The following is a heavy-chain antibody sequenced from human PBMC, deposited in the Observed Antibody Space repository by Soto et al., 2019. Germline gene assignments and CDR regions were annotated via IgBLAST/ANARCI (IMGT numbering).Heavy chain of an antibody. CDR2: IGGSGGST. CDR3: AKDGEYYYYGMDV. Sequence: EVQLLESGGGLVQPGGSLRLSCAASGFTFSNYVMNWVRQAPGKGLEWVSAIGGSGGSTYYADSVKGRFTISRDNSKNTLHLQMTSLRADDTAVYYCAKDGEYYYYGMDVWGQGTTVAVSS. V-gene: IGHV3-23*01. J-gene: IGHJ6*02. D-gene: IGHD3-10*01. CDR1: GFTFSNYV.